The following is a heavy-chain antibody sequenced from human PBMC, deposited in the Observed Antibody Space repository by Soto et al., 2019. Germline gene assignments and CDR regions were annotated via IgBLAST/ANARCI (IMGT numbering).Heavy chain of an antibody. D-gene: IGHD4-17*01. Sequence: EVQLVESGGGLVQPGGSLRLSCAASGFIFSNYWMHWVRQAPGKGLVWVSRIKNDATSPAYADSVKGRFTISRDNAKSMLYLQMNGLRADGSAVYYCARRGQVEGTVVAMDVWGQGTTVTVSS. J-gene: IGHJ6*02. V-gene: IGHV3-74*01. CDR1: GFIFSNYW. CDR2: IKNDATSP. CDR3: ARRGQVEGTVVAMDV.